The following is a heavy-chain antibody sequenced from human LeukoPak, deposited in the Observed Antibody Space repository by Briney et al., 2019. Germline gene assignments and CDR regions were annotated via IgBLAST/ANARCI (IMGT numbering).Heavy chain of an antibody. Sequence: ASVKVSCKASGGTFSSYAISWVRQAPGQGLEWMGRIIPIFGTANYAQKFQDRVTITTDESTSTAYMELSSLRSEDTAVYYSASRERSGSYQRYAFDIWGRGTMVTVSS. D-gene: IGHD1-26*01. V-gene: IGHV1-69*05. J-gene: IGHJ3*02. CDR1: GGTFSSYA. CDR2: IIPIFGTA. CDR3: ASRERSGSYQRYAFDI.